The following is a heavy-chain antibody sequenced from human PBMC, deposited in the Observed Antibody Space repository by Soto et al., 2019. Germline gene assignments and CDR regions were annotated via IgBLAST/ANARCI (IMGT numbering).Heavy chain of an antibody. CDR2: IRRHTSVT. V-gene: IGHV3-48*01. CDR3: GKVADSGHYTVAR. D-gene: IGHD3-22*01. J-gene: IGHJ4*02. CDR1: GLTLSTSS. Sequence: EVQLVESGGMVVQPGGSLRLSCAASGLTLSTSSMNWVRQAPGKGLEWISYIRRHTSVTAYADSVKGRFTISIDSAKNSLYLQMDSLRLEDTAVYYCGKVADSGHYTVARWRQGTLVTVSS.